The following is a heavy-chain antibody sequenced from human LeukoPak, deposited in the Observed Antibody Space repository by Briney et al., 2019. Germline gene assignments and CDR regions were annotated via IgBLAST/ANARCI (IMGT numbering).Heavy chain of an antibody. CDR2: INPNSGGT. CDR3: ARENEHCSSTSCYLIR. Sequence: ASVKVSCKASGYTFTGYYMHWVRQAPGQGLEWMGWINPNSGGTNYAQKFQGRVTMTRDTSISTAYMELSRLRSDDTAVYYCARENEHCSSTSCYLIRWGQGTLVTVSS. V-gene: IGHV1-2*02. D-gene: IGHD2-2*01. CDR1: GYTFTGYY. J-gene: IGHJ4*02.